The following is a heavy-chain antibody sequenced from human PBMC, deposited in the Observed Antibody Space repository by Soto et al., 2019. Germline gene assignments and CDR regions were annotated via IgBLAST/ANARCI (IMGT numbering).Heavy chain of an antibody. J-gene: IGHJ6*02. CDR2: ISSSSSYI. D-gene: IGHD1-26*01. Sequence: PGGSLRLSCAASGFTFSSYSMNWVRQAPGKGLEWVSSISSSSSYIYYADSVKGRFTISRDNAKNSLYLQMNGLRAEDTAVYYCARDQGLIVGATSYYYYYGMDVWGQGTTVTVSS. CDR1: GFTFSSYS. V-gene: IGHV3-21*01. CDR3: ARDQGLIVGATSYYYYYGMDV.